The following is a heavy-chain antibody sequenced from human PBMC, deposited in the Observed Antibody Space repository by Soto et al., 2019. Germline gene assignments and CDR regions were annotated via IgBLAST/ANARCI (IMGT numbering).Heavy chain of an antibody. V-gene: IGHV5-51*01. D-gene: IGHD3-9*01. Sequence: LGESLKISCKGSGYSFTSYWIGWVRQMPGKGLEWMGIIYPGDSDTRYSPSFQGQVTISADKSISTAYLQWSSLKASDTAMYYCARHPYDILRSDYYGMDVWGQGTTVTVSS. CDR1: GYSFTSYW. CDR2: IYPGDSDT. CDR3: ARHPYDILRSDYYGMDV. J-gene: IGHJ6*02.